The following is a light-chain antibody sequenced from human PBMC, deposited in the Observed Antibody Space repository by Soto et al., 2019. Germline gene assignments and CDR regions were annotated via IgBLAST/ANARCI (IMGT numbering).Light chain of an antibody. CDR3: QQYGSSPWT. J-gene: IGKJ1*01. CDR2: DAS. Sequence: EIVLTQSPATLSLSPGERATLSCRSSQSVSSYLAWYQQKPCHAPSLLIYDASNRATGVPARFSGSGSGTDFTLTISSLEPEDFAVYYCQQYGSSPWTFGQGTKV. V-gene: IGKV3-11*01. CDR1: QSVSSY.